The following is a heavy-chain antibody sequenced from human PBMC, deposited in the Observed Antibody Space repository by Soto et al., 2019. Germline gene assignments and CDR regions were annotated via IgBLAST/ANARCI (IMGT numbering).Heavy chain of an antibody. CDR1: GGSISSVNHY. D-gene: IGHD2-15*01. J-gene: IGHJ4*02. V-gene: IGHV4-31*02. CDR2: IFDSGTT. CDR3: AREVSWIGGFDY. Sequence: QVQLEQSGPGLVKPSQTLSLTCKISGGSISSVNHYWSWIRQSPGEGLEWIGYIFDSGTTHYNPPLKGRVTISGDTSQSQFSLTIHSVTVADTAVYYCAREVSWIGGFDYWGQGTLVTVSS.